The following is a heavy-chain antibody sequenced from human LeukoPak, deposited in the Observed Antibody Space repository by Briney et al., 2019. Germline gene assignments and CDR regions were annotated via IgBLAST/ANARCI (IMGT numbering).Heavy chain of an antibody. J-gene: IGHJ4*02. D-gene: IGHD7-27*01. CDR2: IYSSGST. Sequence: SETLSLTCSVSGGSVSNYFWTWIRQPPGKGLEGIGYIYSSGSTYYNPSLKSRVTISVDTSKNRFSLKLSTVTAADTAVYYCARRPTGDPKFDYWGQGTLVTVSS. CDR3: ARRPTGDPKFDY. CDR1: GGSVSNYF. V-gene: IGHV4-59*08.